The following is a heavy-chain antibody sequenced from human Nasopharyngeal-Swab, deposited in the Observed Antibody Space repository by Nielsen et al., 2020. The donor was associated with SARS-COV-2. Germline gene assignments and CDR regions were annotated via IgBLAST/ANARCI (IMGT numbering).Heavy chain of an antibody. Sequence: GVLKISCAASGFTVSSNYMSWVRQAPGKGLEWVSVIYSGGSTYYADSVKGRFTISRDNSKNTLYLQMNSLRAEDTAVYYCARARYYYYYGMDVWGQGTTVTVSS. CDR3: ARARYYYYYGMDV. V-gene: IGHV3-53*01. CDR1: GFTVSSNY. CDR2: IYSGGST. J-gene: IGHJ6*02.